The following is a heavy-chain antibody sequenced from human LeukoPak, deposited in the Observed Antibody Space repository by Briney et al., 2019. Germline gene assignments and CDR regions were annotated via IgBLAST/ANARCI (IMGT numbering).Heavy chain of an antibody. D-gene: IGHD3-22*01. Sequence: ASETLSLTCTVSGGSISSSGHFWGWIRQPPGKGLEWIGSTYYRGGTYFNPSLKSRLTISVDTSKNQFSLRLSSVTATDTAVYYCASDSRGYYVFDYWGQGALVTVSS. V-gene: IGHV4-39*01. CDR3: ASDSRGYYVFDY. CDR1: GGSISSSGHF. CDR2: TYYRGGT. J-gene: IGHJ4*02.